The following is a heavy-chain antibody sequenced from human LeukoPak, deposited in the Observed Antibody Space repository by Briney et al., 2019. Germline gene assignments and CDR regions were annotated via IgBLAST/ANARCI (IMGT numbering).Heavy chain of an antibody. D-gene: IGHD2-2*01. CDR2: INHSGST. Sequence: SETLSLTCAVYGRSFSGYYWSWIRQPPGKGLEWIGEINHSGSTNYNPSLKSRVTISVDTSKNQFSLKLRFVTAADTAVYYCARGRVPVVPVYYMDVWGRGTTVTVSS. CDR1: GRSFSGYY. CDR3: ARGRVPVVPVYYMDV. V-gene: IGHV4-34*01. J-gene: IGHJ6*03.